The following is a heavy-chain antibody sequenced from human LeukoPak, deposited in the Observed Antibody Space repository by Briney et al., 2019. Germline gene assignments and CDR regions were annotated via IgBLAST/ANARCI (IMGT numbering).Heavy chain of an antibody. Sequence: PSETLSLTCTVSGGSISSSSYYWGWIRQPPGKGLEWIGSIYYSGSTYYNPSLKSRVTISVDTSKNHFSLRLTSVTAADTAVYYCARARITMVRGVIWRDYYYYYYMDVWGKGTTVTVSS. CDR2: IYYSGST. CDR1: GGSISSSSYY. V-gene: IGHV4-39*02. CDR3: ARARITMVRGVIWRDYYYYYYMDV. J-gene: IGHJ6*03. D-gene: IGHD3-10*01.